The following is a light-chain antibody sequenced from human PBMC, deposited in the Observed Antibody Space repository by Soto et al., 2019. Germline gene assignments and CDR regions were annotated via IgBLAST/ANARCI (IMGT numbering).Light chain of an antibody. CDR2: NVN. CDR3: TSYTSTSTPYV. V-gene: IGLV2-14*03. CDR1: SSDVGGYNY. J-gene: IGLJ1*01. Sequence: QSVLTQPASVSGSPGQSITISCTGTSSDVGGYNYVSWYQHHPGKAPKLMIYNVNNRPSGVSNRLSGSKSGNTASLTISGLQAEDEADYFCTSYTSTSTPYVFGSGTKVTVL.